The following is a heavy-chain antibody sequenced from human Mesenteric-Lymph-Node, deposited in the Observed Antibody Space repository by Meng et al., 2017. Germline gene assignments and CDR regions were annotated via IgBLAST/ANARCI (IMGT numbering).Heavy chain of an antibody. CDR2: IKQDGSEK. V-gene: IGHV3-7*01. CDR1: GFTFSSYW. D-gene: IGHD5-24*01. Sequence: GESLKISCAASGFTFSSYWMSWVRQAPGKGLEWVANIKQDGSEKYYVDSVKGRFTISRDNARNSLFLQMNSLRADDTAVYYCARDMGWQQFDYWGQGTLVTVSS. J-gene: IGHJ4*02. CDR3: ARDMGWQQFDY.